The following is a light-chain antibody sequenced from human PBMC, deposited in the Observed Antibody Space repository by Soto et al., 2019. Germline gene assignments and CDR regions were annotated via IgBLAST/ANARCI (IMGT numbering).Light chain of an antibody. J-gene: IGLJ1*01. CDR2: DDD. Sequence: QSVLTQPPSVSGAPGQRVTISCTGVSSSVGPPDAVHWYQHLSGTIPKLLIYDDDVRPSGVPDRFSASKSGTSASLVIAGLQDEDEGDYYCQAYDSALNVYVFGNVTKLNVL. CDR3: QAYDSALNVYV. CDR1: SSSVGPPDA. V-gene: IGLV1-40*01.